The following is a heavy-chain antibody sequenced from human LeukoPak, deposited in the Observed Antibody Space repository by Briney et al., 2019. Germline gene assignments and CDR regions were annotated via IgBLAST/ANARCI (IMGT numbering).Heavy chain of an antibody. CDR1: GYSFTSYW. J-gene: IGHJ6*04. D-gene: IGHD3-10*01. V-gene: IGHV5-51*01. Sequence: GESLKISCKGSGYSFTSYWIGWVRQMPGKGLEWMGIIYPGDSDTRYSPSFQGRVTISADKSISTAYLQWSSLKASDTAMYYCARQGDYYGSGSYGMDVWGKGTTVTVSS. CDR3: ARQGDYYGSGSYGMDV. CDR2: IYPGDSDT.